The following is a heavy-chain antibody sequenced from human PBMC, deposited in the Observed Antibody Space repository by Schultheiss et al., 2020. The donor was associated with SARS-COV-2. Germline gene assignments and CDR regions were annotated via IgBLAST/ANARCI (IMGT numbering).Heavy chain of an antibody. CDR3: ARGRGATPLFVY. CDR2: IIRSGGST. Sequence: GGSLRLSCAASGFTFSSYAMSWVRQAPGKGLEWVSAIIRSGGSTYYADSVKGRFTISRDNSKNTLYLQMDSLTAEDTAVFYCARGRGATPLFVYWGQGTLVTVSS. CDR1: GFTFSSYA. D-gene: IGHD1-26*01. V-gene: IGHV3-23*01. J-gene: IGHJ4*02.